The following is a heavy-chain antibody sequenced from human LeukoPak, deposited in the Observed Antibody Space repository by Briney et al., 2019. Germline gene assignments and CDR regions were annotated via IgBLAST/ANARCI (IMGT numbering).Heavy chain of an antibody. CDR1: GFTLNNYW. J-gene: IGHJ6*03. CDR2: IIVDGSII. V-gene: IGHV3-74*03. D-gene: IGHD2-2*01. Sequence: GGSLRLSCAASGFTLNNYWMHWVRQAPGQGLVWVSRIIVDGSIITYADSVKGRFTISRDNAKNTLYLQMNGLRAEDTAVYYCARDGRYCSSTSCWYYYYYYMDVWGKGTTVTVSS. CDR3: ARDGRYCSSTSCWYYYYYYMDV.